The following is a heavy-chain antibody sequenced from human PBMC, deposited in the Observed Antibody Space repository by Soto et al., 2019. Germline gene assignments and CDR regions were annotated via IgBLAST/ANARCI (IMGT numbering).Heavy chain of an antibody. Sequence: PGGSLRLSCAASGFTFSTYAMSWVRQAPGKGLEWVSTIDNSGGITYYADSVKGRFTISRDNAKNTLYLQMNSLRAEDTAVYYCARHLAENRYYCGQGTLVIVSS. CDR2: IDNSGGIT. J-gene: IGHJ4*02. CDR1: GFTFSTYA. D-gene: IGHD3-3*02. V-gene: IGHV3-23*05. CDR3: ARHLAENRYY.